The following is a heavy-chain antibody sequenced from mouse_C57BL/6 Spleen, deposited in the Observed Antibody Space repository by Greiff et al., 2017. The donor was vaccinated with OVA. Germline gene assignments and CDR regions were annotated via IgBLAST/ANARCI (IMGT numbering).Heavy chain of an antibody. CDR2: IWSGGST. V-gene: IGHV2-2*01. D-gene: IGHD1-3*01. CDR3: ARKTNYKGMDY. J-gene: IGHJ4*01. Sequence: QVQLQQSGPGLVQPSQSLSITCTVSGFSLTSYGVHWVRQSPGKGLEWLGVIWSGGSTDYNAAFISRLSISKDNSKSQVFFKMNSLQADDTAIYYCARKTNYKGMDYWGQGTSVTVSS. CDR1: GFSLTSYG.